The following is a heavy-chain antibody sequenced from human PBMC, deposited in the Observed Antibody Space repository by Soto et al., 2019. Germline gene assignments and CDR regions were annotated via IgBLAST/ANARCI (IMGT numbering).Heavy chain of an antibody. D-gene: IGHD3-22*01. Sequence: NPSETLSLTCTVSGGSISSGGYYWSWIRQHPGKGLEWIGYIYYSGSTYYNPSLKSRVTISVDTSKNQFSLKLSSVTAADTAVYYCARGRYYYDSSGEIPPDYWGQGTLVTVS. J-gene: IGHJ4*02. V-gene: IGHV4-31*03. CDR3: ARGRYYYDSSGEIPPDY. CDR1: GGSISSGGYY. CDR2: IYYSGST.